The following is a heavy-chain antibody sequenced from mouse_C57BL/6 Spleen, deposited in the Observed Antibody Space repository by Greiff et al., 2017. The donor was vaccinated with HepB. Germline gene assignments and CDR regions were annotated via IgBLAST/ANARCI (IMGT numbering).Heavy chain of an antibody. CDR2: ISSGSSTI. CDR1: GFTFSDYG. V-gene: IGHV5-17*01. J-gene: IGHJ4*01. CDR3: AREGLVTTVVDAMDY. Sequence: EVKLMESGGGLVKPGGSLKLSCAASGFTFSDYGMHWVRQAPEKGLEWVAYISSGSSTIYYADTVKGRFTISRDNAKNTLFLQMTSLRSEDTAMYYCAREGLVTTVVDAMDYWGQGTSVTVSS. D-gene: IGHD1-1*01.